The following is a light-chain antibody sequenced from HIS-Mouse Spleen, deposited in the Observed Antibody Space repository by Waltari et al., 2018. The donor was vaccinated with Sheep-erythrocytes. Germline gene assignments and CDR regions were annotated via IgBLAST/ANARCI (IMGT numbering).Light chain of an antibody. Sequence: QSALTQPASVSGSPGQSITIPCTGTSSDGGGYHYVSWYQQHPGKAPKLMIYEVSNRPSGVSNRFSGSKSGNTASLTISGLQAEDEADYYCSSYTSSSTLVVFGGGTKLTVL. V-gene: IGLV2-14*01. CDR2: EVS. J-gene: IGLJ2*01. CDR3: SSYTSSSTLVV. CDR1: SSDGGGYHY.